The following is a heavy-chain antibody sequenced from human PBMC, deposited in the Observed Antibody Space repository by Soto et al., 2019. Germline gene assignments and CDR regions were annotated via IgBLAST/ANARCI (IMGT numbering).Heavy chain of an antibody. V-gene: IGHV4-39*01. D-gene: IGHD3-9*01. J-gene: IGHJ4*02. CDR3: ARLEGLATISYYFDF. CDR1: GYSINSDKYY. CDR2: IYYRGNT. Sequence: PSETLSLTCSFSGYSINSDKYYWGWIRQPPGKGLEWIGSIYYRGNTYYNPSLQTRVTISLDKSKSQFSLKLTSVTAADSAVYFCARLEGLATISYYFDFWGQGALVTVSS.